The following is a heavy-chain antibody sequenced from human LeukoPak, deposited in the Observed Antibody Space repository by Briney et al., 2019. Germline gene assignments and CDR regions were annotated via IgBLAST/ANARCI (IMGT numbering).Heavy chain of an antibody. J-gene: IGHJ3*02. Sequence: GGSLRLSCAASGFTFSDYYMSWIRQAPGKGLEWVSYISSSGSTIYYADSVKGRFTISRDNAKNSLYLQMNSLRAEDTAVYYCARDGGFCSSTSCPDDAFDIWGQGTMVTVSS. CDR2: ISSSGSTI. D-gene: IGHD2-2*01. V-gene: IGHV3-11*01. CDR3: ARDGGFCSSTSCPDDAFDI. CDR1: GFTFSDYY.